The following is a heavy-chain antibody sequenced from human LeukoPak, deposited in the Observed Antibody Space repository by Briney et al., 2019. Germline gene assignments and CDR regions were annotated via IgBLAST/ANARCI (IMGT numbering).Heavy chain of an antibody. CDR2: IWYDGSNK. J-gene: IGHJ4*02. Sequence: PGRSLRLSCAASGFTFSSYGMPWVRQAPGKGLEWVAVIWYDGSNKYYADSVKGRFTISRDNSKNTLYLQMNSLRAEDTAVYYCAKNVDTAMNNWGQGTLVTVSS. CDR1: GFTFSSYG. CDR3: AKNVDTAMNN. D-gene: IGHD5-18*01. V-gene: IGHV3-33*06.